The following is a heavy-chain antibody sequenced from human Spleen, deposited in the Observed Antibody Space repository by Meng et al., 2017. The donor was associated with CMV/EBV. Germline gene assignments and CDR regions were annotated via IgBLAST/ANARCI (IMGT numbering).Heavy chain of an antibody. V-gene: IGHV1-46*01. CDR3: ARDPQYCSSTSCYVSWFDP. CDR1: GYTFTSYY. J-gene: IGHJ5*02. Sequence: QVQLVQSGAEVKKPGASVKVSXKASGYTFTSYYMHWVRQVPGQGLEWMGIINPSGGSTSYAQKFQGRVTMTRDTSTSTVYMELSSLRSEDTAVYYCARDPQYCSSTSCYVSWFDPWGQGTLVNVSS. D-gene: IGHD2-2*01. CDR2: INPSGGST.